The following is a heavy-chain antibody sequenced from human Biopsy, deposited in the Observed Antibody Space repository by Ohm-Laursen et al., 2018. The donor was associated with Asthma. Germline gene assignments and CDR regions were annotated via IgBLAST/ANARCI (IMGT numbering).Heavy chain of an antibody. J-gene: IGHJ4*02. CDR2: IYYSGST. V-gene: IGHV4-31*03. CDR1: YGSITSGGYY. D-gene: IGHD3-22*01. CDR3: ARAQDYYDSRGYYRSFDY. Sequence: TRSLTCTVSYGSITSGGYYWTWIRQHPGKGLEWIGFIYYSGSTYYNPSLKSRVSISIDTSKNQFSLKLSPVTAADTAVYYCARAQDYYDSRGYYRSFDYWGQGTLVTVSS.